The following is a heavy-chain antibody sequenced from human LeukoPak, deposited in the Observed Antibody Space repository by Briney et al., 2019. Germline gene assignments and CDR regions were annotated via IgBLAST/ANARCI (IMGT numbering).Heavy chain of an antibody. D-gene: IGHD2-2*02. V-gene: IGHV4-31*03. Sequence: SETLSPTCTVSGGSISSGGYYWSWIRQHPGKGLEWIGYIYYSGSTYYNPSLKSRVTISVDTSKNQFSLKLSSVTAADTAVYYCARESARSWYQLLYAECSHFDYWGQGTLVTVSS. CDR3: ARESARSWYQLLYAECSHFDY. CDR2: IYYSGST. CDR1: GGSISSGGYY. J-gene: IGHJ4*02.